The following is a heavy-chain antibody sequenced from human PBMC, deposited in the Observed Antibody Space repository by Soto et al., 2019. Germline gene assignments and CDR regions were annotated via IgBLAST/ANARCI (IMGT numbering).Heavy chain of an antibody. Sequence: VQLVESGGGLVKPGGSLRLSCAASGFTFSSYSMNWVRQAPGKGLEWVSSISSSSSYIYYADSVKGRFTISRDNAKNSLYLQMNSLRAEDTAVYYCARGRLGSSWYFDYWGQGTLVTVSS. J-gene: IGHJ4*02. V-gene: IGHV3-21*01. CDR1: GFTFSSYS. D-gene: IGHD6-13*01. CDR3: ARGRLGSSWYFDY. CDR2: ISSSSSYI.